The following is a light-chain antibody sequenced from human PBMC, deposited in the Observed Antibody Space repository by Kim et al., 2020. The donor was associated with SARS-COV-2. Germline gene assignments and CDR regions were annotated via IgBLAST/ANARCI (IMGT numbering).Light chain of an antibody. V-gene: IGLV1-40*01. J-gene: IGLJ3*02. CDR2: VNS. CDR3: QSYDSSLSGWV. CDR1: SSNIGAGYD. Sequence: QAVVTQPPSVSGAPGQRVTISCTGSSSNIGAGYDVHWYQQLPGTAPKLLIYVNSNRPSGVPDRFSGSKSGTSASLAITGLQAEDEADYYCQSYDSSLSGWVFGGGTQLTVL.